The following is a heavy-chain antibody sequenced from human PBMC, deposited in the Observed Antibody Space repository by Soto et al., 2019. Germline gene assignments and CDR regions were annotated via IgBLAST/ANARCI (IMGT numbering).Heavy chain of an antibody. CDR1: GYTFTGYY. CDR2: INPNSGGT. D-gene: IGHD3-22*01. J-gene: IGHJ4*02. V-gene: IGHV1-2*04. Sequence: SVKVSCKASGYTFTGYYMHWVRQAPGQGLEWMGWINPNSGGTNYAQKFQGWVTMTRDTSISTAYMELSRLRSDDTAVYYCARADSSGYYNYWDQGTLVTVSS. CDR3: ARADSSGYYNY.